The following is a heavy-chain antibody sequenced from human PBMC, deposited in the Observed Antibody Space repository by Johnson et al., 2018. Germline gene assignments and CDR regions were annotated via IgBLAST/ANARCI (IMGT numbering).Heavy chain of an antibody. CDR3: ARWGTYSGSLGNIF. J-gene: IGHJ3*01. V-gene: IGHV3-33*01. CDR2: IWYDGSNK. D-gene: IGHD1-26*01. Sequence: QVQLVESGGGVVQPGRSXRLSCAASGFTFSSYVMHWVRQAPGKGLEWVAVIWYDGSNKYYADSVKGRFTISRDNSKNTLYLQMNSLRAEDTAVYYCARWGTYSGSLGNIFWGQGTMVTVSS. CDR1: GFTFSSYV.